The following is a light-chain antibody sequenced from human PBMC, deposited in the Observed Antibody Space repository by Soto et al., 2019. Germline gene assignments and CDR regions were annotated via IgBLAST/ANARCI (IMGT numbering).Light chain of an antibody. CDR1: SSNIGARYD. CDR3: QSYDRGLRGSGV. CDR2: DNS. J-gene: IGLJ3*02. V-gene: IGLV1-40*01. Sequence: QSVLTQPPSVSGAPGQRVTISCTGTSSNIGARYDVHWYQQLPGTAPKLLIYDNSNRPSGVPDRFSGSKSGTSASLAITGLQAEDEADYCCQSYDRGLRGSGVFGGGTKLTVL.